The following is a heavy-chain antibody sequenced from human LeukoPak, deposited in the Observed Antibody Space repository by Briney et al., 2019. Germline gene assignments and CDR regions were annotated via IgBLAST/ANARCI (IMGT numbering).Heavy chain of an antibody. CDR1: GGSISSYY. Sequence: SETLSLTCTVSGGSISSYYWSWIRQPAGKGLEWIGRIYTSGSTNYNPSLKSRVTMSVDTSKNQFSLKLSSVTAADTAVYYRARDHGSGSYSNCYYYYGMDVWGQGTTVTVSS. J-gene: IGHJ6*02. CDR2: IYTSGST. CDR3: ARDHGSGSYSNCYYYYGMDV. V-gene: IGHV4-4*07. D-gene: IGHD3-10*01.